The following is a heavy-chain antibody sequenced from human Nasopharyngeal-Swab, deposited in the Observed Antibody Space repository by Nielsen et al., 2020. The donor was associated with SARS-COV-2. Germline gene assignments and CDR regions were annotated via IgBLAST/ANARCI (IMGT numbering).Heavy chain of an antibody. V-gene: IGHV3-23*01. Sequence: VRQAPGKGLEWVSAISGSGGSTYYADSVKGRFTISRDNSKNTLYLQMNSLRAEDTAVYYCAKGPLIIVVDYYFDYWGQRTLVTVSS. D-gene: IGHD2-2*01. CDR2: ISGSGGST. J-gene: IGHJ4*02. CDR3: AKGPLIIVVDYYFDY.